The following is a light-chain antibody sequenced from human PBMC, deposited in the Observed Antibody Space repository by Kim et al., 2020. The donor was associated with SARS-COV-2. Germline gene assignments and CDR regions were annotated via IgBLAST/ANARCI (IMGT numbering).Light chain of an antibody. Sequence: GQRVTISCSGSSANLGRATVNWYQQLPGTAPTRLIYNNNQRPSGVPDRFSGYKSGTSASLAISGLQSDDEADYYCATWDGSLNGWVFGGGTQLNVL. CDR3: ATWDGSLNGWV. J-gene: IGLJ3*02. CDR1: SANLGRAT. CDR2: NNN. V-gene: IGLV1-44*01.